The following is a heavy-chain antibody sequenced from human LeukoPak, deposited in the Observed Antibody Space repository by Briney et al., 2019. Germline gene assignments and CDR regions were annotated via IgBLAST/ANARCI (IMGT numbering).Heavy chain of an antibody. Sequence: SETLSLTCTVSGGSIRSYYWSWIRQPAGKGLEWIGRIYTSGSTNYNPSLKSRVTMSVDTSKNQFSLKLSSVTAADTAVYYCARSLDYSGYWYFDLWGRGTLVTVSS. CDR3: ARSLDYSGYWYFDL. J-gene: IGHJ2*01. CDR1: GGSIRSYY. D-gene: IGHD3-10*01. CDR2: IYTSGST. V-gene: IGHV4-4*07.